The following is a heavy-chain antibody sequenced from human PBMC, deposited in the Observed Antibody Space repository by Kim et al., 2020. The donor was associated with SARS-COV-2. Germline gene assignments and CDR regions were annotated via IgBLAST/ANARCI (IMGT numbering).Heavy chain of an antibody. CDR2: ISYDGSLK. J-gene: IGHJ4*02. CDR3: ARVYIDADNGGLAY. D-gene: IGHD2-8*01. Sequence: GGSLRLSCAASGFTFSSYAMHWVRQAPGKGLEWVAFISYDGSLKYYADSVKGRFTISRDNSKNMLFLQMNSLRAEETALYYCARVYIDADNGGLAYWGQGTLVTVSS. V-gene: IGHV3-30*04. CDR1: GFTFSSYA.